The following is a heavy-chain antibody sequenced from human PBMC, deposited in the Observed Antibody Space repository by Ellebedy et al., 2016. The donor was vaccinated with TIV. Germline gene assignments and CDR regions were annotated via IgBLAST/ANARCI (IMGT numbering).Heavy chain of an antibody. CDR2: ISGSGGST. D-gene: IGHD1-14*01. V-gene: IGHV3-23*01. Sequence: GGSLRLSXAASGFTFSSFAMSWVRQAPGKGLEWVSAISGSGGSTYYADSVKGRFTISRDNSKNTLYLQMNSLRAEDTAVYYCAKRDRTRLSITGAYYYYMDVWGKGTTVTVSS. CDR1: GFTFSSFA. J-gene: IGHJ6*03. CDR3: AKRDRTRLSITGAYYYYMDV.